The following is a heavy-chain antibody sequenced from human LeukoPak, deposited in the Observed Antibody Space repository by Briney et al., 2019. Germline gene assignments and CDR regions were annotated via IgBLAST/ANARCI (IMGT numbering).Heavy chain of an antibody. CDR1: GYTFTSYY. CDR3: ARDVAAAGTPYYYGMDV. J-gene: IGHJ6*02. Sequence: GASVKVSCKASGYTFTSYYMHWVRQAPGQGLEWMGIINPSGGSTSYAQKFQGRVTMTRDTSTSTVYMELSSLRSEDTAVYYCARDVAAAGTPYYYGMDVWGQGTTVTVSS. CDR2: INPSGGST. V-gene: IGHV1-46*01. D-gene: IGHD6-13*01.